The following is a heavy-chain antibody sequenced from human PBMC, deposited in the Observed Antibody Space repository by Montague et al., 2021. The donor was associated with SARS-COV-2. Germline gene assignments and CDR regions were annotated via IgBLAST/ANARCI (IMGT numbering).Heavy chain of an antibody. V-gene: IGHV4-38-2*02. J-gene: IGHJ4*02. CDR2: IYHSGST. CDR1: GYSISSGYY. Sequence: SETLSLTCTVSGYSISSGYYWGWIRQPPGKGLEWIGSIYHSGSTXYNPSLKSRVTISVDTSKNQFSLKLSSVTAADTAVCYCARDVRYYDFWSGRAQTSPDYWGQGTLVTVSS. D-gene: IGHD3-3*01. CDR3: ARDVRYYDFWSGRAQTSPDY.